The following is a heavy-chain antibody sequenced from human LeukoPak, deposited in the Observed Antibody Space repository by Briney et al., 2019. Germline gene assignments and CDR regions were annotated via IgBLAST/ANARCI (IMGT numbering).Heavy chain of an antibody. CDR1: GGSFSGYY. V-gene: IGHV4-34*01. CDR3: ARGRPDIVVVPAAIYY. CDR2: INHSGST. Sequence: ASETLSLTRAVYGGSFSGYYWSWIRQPPGKGLEWIGEINHSGSTNYNPSLKSRVTISVDTSKNQFSLKLSSVTAADTAVYYCARGRPDIVVVPAAIYYWGQGTLVTVSS. J-gene: IGHJ4*02. D-gene: IGHD2-2*01.